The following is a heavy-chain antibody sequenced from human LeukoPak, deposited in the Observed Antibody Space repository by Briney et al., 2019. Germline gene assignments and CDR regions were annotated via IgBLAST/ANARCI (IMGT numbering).Heavy chain of an antibody. CDR1: GFSFSTST. J-gene: IGHJ5*02. D-gene: IGHD2-15*01. CDR3: VRGGESTWS. V-gene: IGHV3-21*01. Sequence: GGSLRLSCAASGFSFSTSTMNWVRQAPGRGLEWVSSMSSSGSSIYYADSVKGRFTISRDDAKNTLYLQMNSLRAEDTAVYYCVRGGESTWSWGQGTLVTVSS. CDR2: MSSSGSSI.